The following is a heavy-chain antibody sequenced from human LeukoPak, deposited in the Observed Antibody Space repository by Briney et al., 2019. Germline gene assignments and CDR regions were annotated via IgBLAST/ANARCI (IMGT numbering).Heavy chain of an antibody. J-gene: IGHJ3*01. Sequence: PGGSLRLSCAASGFTFSDHYMDWVRQAPGKGLEWVGRSRNKANSYTTEYAASVKGRFTISRDESKTSLYLQMNSLKSEDTAVYYCTTRGVVGTTGDAFDVWGQGTMVTVSS. D-gene: IGHD1-26*01. CDR3: TTRGVVGTTGDAFDV. V-gene: IGHV3-72*01. CDR1: GFTFSDHY. CDR2: SRNKANSYTT.